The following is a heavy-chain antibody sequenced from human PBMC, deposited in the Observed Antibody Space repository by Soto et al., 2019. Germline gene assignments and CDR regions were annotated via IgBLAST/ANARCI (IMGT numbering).Heavy chain of an antibody. V-gene: IGHV4-31*03. D-gene: IGHD1-26*01. Sequence: PSETLSLTCTVSGGSIAGGGNYWSWIRQHPGKGLEWIGYIYYSGSTFYNPSLTSRATISVDMSMNQFSLKLSSVTAADTAVYYCTSNAAAKVGTLSYWGQGTLVTVSS. CDR2: IYYSGST. J-gene: IGHJ4*02. CDR3: TSNAAAKVGTLSY. CDR1: GGSIAGGGNY.